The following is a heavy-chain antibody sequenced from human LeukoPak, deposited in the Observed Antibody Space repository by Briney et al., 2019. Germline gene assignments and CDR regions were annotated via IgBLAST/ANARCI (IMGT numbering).Heavy chain of an antibody. D-gene: IGHD3-10*01. V-gene: IGHV3-21*01. CDR2: ISSSSSCI. CDR1: GFTFSSYS. Sequence: GGSLRLSCAASGFTFSSYSMNWVRQAPGKGLEWVSSISSSSSCIYYADSVKGRFTISRDNAKNSLYLQMNSLRAEDTAVYYCARDRYITMVMDVWGQGTTVTVSS. CDR3: ARDRYITMVMDV. J-gene: IGHJ6*02.